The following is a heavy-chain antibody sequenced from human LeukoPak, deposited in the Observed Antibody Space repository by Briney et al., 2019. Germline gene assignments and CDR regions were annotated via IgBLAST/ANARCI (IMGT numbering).Heavy chain of an antibody. Sequence: SETLSLTCTVSGGSVSSITYYWGWLRQPPGKGLEWIVTIYYSGNTYNNPSLESRVTISVDTSKNQFSLKLNSVSAADTAVYYCARVAAYCSSTSCYGGDVVYYFDYWGQGTLVTVSS. CDR1: GGSVSSITYY. J-gene: IGHJ4*02. CDR2: IYYSGNT. D-gene: IGHD2-2*01. V-gene: IGHV4-39*07. CDR3: ARVAAYCSSTSCYGGDVVYYFDY.